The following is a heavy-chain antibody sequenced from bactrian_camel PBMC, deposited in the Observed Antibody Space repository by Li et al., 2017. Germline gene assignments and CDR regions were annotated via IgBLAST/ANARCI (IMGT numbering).Heavy chain of an antibody. CDR2: IAPATGTT. Sequence: HVQLVESGGGSVNAGGSLTLSCAASGSGYISGTACMGWFRQVPGKEREGVAAIAPATGTTFYSDSVKSRFTISLVIANNTLHLQMNSLKPEDTAVYYCAADLGWCGSRPLQREFRNWGQGTQVTVS. V-gene: IGHV3S54*01. D-gene: IGHD2*01. CDR3: AADLGWCGSRPLQREFRN. J-gene: IGHJ4*01. CDR1: GSGYISGTAC.